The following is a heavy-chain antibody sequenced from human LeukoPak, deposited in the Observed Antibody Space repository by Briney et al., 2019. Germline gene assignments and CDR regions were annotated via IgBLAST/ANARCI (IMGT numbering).Heavy chain of an antibody. CDR3: ARGQGSSWYWDYYYYMDV. CDR1: GGSISSYY. Sequence: PSETLSLTCTVSGGSISSYYWSWIRQPPGKGLEWIGYIYYSGSTNYNPSLKSRVTISVDTSKNRFSLKLSSVTAADTAVYYCARGQGSSWYWDYYYYMDVWGKGTTVTVSS. D-gene: IGHD6-13*01. CDR2: IYYSGST. J-gene: IGHJ6*03. V-gene: IGHV4-59*01.